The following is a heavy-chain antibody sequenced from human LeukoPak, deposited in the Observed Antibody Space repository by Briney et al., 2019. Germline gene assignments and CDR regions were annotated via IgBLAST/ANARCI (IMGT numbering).Heavy chain of an antibody. CDR3: ARNSSPTRGKYYYYLDV. CDR2: IYTSGST. Sequence: SETLSLTCTVSGGSISSYYWSWIRQSPGKGLEWIGYIYTSGSTNYNPSLKSRVTISVDTSKNQFSLKLSSVTAADTAVYYCARNSSPTRGKYYYYLDVWAKGTTVTVSS. D-gene: IGHD3-16*01. V-gene: IGHV4-4*09. CDR1: GGSISSYY. J-gene: IGHJ6*03.